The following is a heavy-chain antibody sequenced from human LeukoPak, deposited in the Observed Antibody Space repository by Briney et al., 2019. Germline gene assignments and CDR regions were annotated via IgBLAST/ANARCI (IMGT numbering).Heavy chain of an antibody. V-gene: IGHV1-46*01. CDR2: INPSGGST. CDR1: GYTFTSYY. CDR3: ARDYYDSSGYSITPRQFDY. D-gene: IGHD3-22*01. Sequence: ASVKVSCKASGYTFTSYYMHWVRQAPGQGLEWMGIINPSGGSTSYAQKFQGRVTMTRDMSTSTVYMELSSLRSEDTAVYYCARDYYDSSGYSITPRQFDYWGQGTLVTVSS. J-gene: IGHJ4*02.